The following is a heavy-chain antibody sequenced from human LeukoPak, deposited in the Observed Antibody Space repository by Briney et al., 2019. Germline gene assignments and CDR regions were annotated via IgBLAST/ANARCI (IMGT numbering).Heavy chain of an antibody. Sequence: KPSETLSLTCSVSGGSISYNYWSWLRQPAGEGLEWIGRLSSGGSTNYSPLLKSRLAISVDRSKNHFSLKLTSVTAADTAVYYCARDSGSGHFDYWGQGTLVTVSS. V-gene: IGHV4-4*07. CDR3: ARDSGSGHFDY. CDR2: LSSGGST. J-gene: IGHJ4*02. D-gene: IGHD1-14*01. CDR1: GGSISYNY.